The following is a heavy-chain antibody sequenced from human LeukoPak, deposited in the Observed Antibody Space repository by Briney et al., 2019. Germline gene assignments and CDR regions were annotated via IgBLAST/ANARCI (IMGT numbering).Heavy chain of an antibody. CDR1: GFTFSSYA. D-gene: IGHD2-2*01. CDR3: ARLGYCSRTSCHRAFDY. V-gene: IGHV3-30*04. Sequence: PGRSLRLSCAASGFTFSSYAMHWVRQAPGKGLEWVAVISYDGSNKYYADSVKGRFTISRDNSKNTLYLQMNSLRAEDTAVYYCARLGYCSRTSCHRAFDYWGQGTLVTVSS. J-gene: IGHJ4*02. CDR2: ISYDGSNK.